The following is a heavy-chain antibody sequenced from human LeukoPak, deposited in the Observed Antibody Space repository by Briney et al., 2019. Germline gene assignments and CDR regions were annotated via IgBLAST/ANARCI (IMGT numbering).Heavy chain of an antibody. V-gene: IGHV4-59*01. CDR2: IYYSGST. Sequence: SETLSLTCTVSGGSISSYYWSWIRQPPGKGLEWIGYIYYSGSTNYNPPLKSRVTISVDTSKNQFSLKLSSVTAADTAVYYCASMIAAAPYNWFDPWGQGTLVTVSS. CDR1: GGSISSYY. D-gene: IGHD6-13*01. CDR3: ASMIAAAPYNWFDP. J-gene: IGHJ5*02.